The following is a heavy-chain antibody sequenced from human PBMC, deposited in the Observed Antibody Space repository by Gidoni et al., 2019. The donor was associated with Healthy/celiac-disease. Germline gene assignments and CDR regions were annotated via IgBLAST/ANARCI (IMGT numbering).Heavy chain of an antibody. Sequence: EVQLVESGGGLVQPGGSLRLSCAASGFTFSSYEMNWVRQAPGKGLEWVSYISSSGSTIYYADSVKGRFTISRDNAKNSLYLQMNSLRAEDTAVYYCASSSVGYGDGLFDYWGQGTLVTVSS. V-gene: IGHV3-48*03. CDR2: ISSSGSTI. D-gene: IGHD4-17*01. CDR1: GFTFSSYE. CDR3: ASSSVGYGDGLFDY. J-gene: IGHJ4*02.